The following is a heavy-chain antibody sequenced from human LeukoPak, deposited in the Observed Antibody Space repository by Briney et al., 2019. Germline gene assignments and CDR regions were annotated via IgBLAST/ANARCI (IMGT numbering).Heavy chain of an antibody. CDR3: ARTTYYYRSGSYNWFAP. J-gene: IGHJ5*02. CDR2: IYPGDSDT. CDR1: GYSFTSYW. Sequence: GESLKISCKGSGYSFTSYWIGWVRQMPGKGLEWMGIIYPGDSDTRYSPSFQGQVTISADKSISTAYLQWSSLKASDTAMYYCARTTYYYRSGSYNWFAPWGQGTLVTVSS. V-gene: IGHV5-51*01. D-gene: IGHD3-10*01.